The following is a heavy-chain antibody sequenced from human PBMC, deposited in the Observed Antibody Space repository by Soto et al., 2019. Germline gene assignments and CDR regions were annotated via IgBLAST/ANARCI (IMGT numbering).Heavy chain of an antibody. D-gene: IGHD6-25*01. Sequence: SETLSLTCAVYGGPFSGYYWSWIRQPPGKGLEWIGEINHSGSTNYNPSLKSRVTISVDTSKNQFSLKLSSVTAADTAVYYCARGRLLYYYYMDVWGKGTTVTVSS. CDR1: GGPFSGYY. J-gene: IGHJ6*03. CDR2: INHSGST. V-gene: IGHV4-34*01. CDR3: ARGRLLYYYYMDV.